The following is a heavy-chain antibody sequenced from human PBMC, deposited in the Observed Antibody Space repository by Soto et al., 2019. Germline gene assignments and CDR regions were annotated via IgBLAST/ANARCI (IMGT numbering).Heavy chain of an antibody. CDR3: ARDPLVRLGELSPPDY. CDR2: INPNSGGT. CDR1: GYTFTGYY. V-gene: IGHV1-2*02. J-gene: IGHJ4*02. Sequence: ASVKVSCKXSGYTFTGYYMHWVRQAPGQGLEWMGWINPNSGGTNYAQKFQGRVTMTRDTSISTAYMELSRLRSDDTAVYYCARDPLVRLGELSPPDYWGQGTLVTVSS. D-gene: IGHD3-16*02.